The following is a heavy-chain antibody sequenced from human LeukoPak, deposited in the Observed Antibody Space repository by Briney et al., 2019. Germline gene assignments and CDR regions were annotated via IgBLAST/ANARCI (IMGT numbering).Heavy chain of an antibody. CDR3: ARARYSSSWEYYFDY. Sequence: PSETLSLTCAVCGGSFSGYYWSWIRQPPGKGLEWIGEINHSGSTNYNPSLKSRVTISVDTSKNQFSLKLSSVTAADTAVYYCARARYSSSWEYYFDYWGQGTLVAVSS. CDR1: GGSFSGYY. J-gene: IGHJ4*02. D-gene: IGHD6-13*01. CDR2: INHSGST. V-gene: IGHV4-34*01.